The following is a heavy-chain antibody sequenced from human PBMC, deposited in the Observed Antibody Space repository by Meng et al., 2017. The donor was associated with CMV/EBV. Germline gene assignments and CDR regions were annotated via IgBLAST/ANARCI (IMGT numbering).Heavy chain of an antibody. CDR3: ARGVPLGIIYSFDY. J-gene: IGHJ4*01. CDR2: ISVYNGHT. Sequence: QVQLVHVGVEVKKPGASVKVSCKDSGYNFTGYGISWVRQAPGQGLEWMGWISVYNGHTNFAQNLQGRVTMTTDTSTSTAYVELRSLRSDDTAIYYCARGVPLGIIYSFDYWGQGTLVTVSS. D-gene: IGHD2-21*01. V-gene: IGHV1-18*01. CDR1: GYNFTGYG.